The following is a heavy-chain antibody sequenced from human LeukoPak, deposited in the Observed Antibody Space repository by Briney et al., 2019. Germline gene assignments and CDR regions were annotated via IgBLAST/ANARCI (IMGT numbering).Heavy chain of an antibody. J-gene: IGHJ3*02. CDR2: MYYSGIT. Sequence: GSLRLSCAASGFTFSSYAISWGRQAPGTGLEWIGCMYYSGITHYNPSLKSRVTISVDTPKNQFSLRLTSVTAADTAVYYCARSGYNKPWYGVDMWGHGTMVTVSS. V-gene: IGHV4-59*08. CDR3: ARSGYNKPWYGVDM. D-gene: IGHD1-14*01. CDR1: GFTFSSYA.